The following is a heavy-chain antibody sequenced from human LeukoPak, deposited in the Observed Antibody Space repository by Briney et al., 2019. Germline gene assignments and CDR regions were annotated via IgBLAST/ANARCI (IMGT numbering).Heavy chain of an antibody. CDR1: GFSLDNYW. J-gene: IGHJ4*02. V-gene: IGHV3-74*01. CDR3: ARGSSSGWPDYFDY. D-gene: IGHD6-19*01. Sequence: VGSLRLSCAASGFSLDNYWMHWVRLAPGKGLEWVSRINADGRNTPYADSVKGRFTISRDNAKNTLYLQMSSLRAEDTAVYYCARGSSSGWPDYFDYWGRGTLVTVSS. CDR2: INADGRNT.